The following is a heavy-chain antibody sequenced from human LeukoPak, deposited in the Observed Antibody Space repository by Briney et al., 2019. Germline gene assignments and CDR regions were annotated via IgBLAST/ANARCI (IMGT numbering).Heavy chain of an antibody. D-gene: IGHD6-19*01. CDR2: IYTSGST. J-gene: IGHJ4*02. CDR3: ARERGEEYSSGWYKTNFFDT. CDR1: GGSISSYY. Sequence: SETLSLTCTVSGGSISSYYWSWIRQPPGKGLEWIGYIYTSGSTNYNPSLKSRVTMSVDMSKNQISLKLSSVTAADTALYYCARERGEEYSSGWYKTNFFDTWGQGTRVTVSS. V-gene: IGHV4-4*08.